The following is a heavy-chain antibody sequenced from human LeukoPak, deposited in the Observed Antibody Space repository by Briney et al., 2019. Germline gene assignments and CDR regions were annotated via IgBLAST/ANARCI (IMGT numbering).Heavy chain of an antibody. CDR2: IYYSATT. Sequence: PSETLSLTCTVSGGSISSYYWSWIRQPPGKGLEWIGYIYYSATTNYNPSLKSRVTVSVDTSKNQFSLKLSSVTAADTAVYYCARAAGGYYFDYWGQGTLVTVSS. J-gene: IGHJ4*02. V-gene: IGHV4-59*01. D-gene: IGHD2-8*02. CDR1: GGSISSYY. CDR3: ARAAGGYYFDY.